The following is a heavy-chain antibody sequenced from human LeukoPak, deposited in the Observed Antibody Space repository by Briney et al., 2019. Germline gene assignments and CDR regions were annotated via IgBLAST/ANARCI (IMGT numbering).Heavy chain of an antibody. CDR1: DLAVTDNY. D-gene: IGHD4-17*01. Sequence: PGGSLRLSCAVSDLAVTDNYMSWVRQAPGKGLEWVSLIFPNGNRHYADFVQGRFSISRDNVRNTLFLDMNTLRTEDTAVYFCARANPVYGDFDCWGQGTLVTVSS. J-gene: IGHJ4*02. V-gene: IGHV3-53*01. CDR2: IFPNGNR. CDR3: ARANPVYGDFDC.